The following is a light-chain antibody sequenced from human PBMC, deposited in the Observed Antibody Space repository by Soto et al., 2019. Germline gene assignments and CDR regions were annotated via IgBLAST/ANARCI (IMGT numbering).Light chain of an antibody. CDR2: RNN. CDR3: AAWDDSLKV. Sequence: QSVLTQPPSASGTPGQRVTISCSGSSSNIGSNYVYWYQQLPGTVPKLLIYRNNQRPSGVPDRFSGSKSGTSASLAISGLRSEDEADYYCAAWDDSLKVFGTGTKVTVL. CDR1: SSNIGSNY. J-gene: IGLJ1*01. V-gene: IGLV1-47*01.